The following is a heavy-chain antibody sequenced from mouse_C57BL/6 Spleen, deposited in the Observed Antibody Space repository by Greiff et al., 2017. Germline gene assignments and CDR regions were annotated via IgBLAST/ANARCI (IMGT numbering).Heavy chain of an antibody. V-gene: IGHV2-2*01. Sequence: VQLQQSGPGLVQPSQSLSITCTVSGFSLTSYGVHWVRQSPGKGLEWLGVIWSGGSTAYNAAFISRLSISKDNTKGQVFFKMISLQADDTAIYYCARRGEDHWYFDVWGTGTTVTVSS. CDR3: ARRGEDHWYFDV. CDR1: GFSLTSYG. CDR2: IWSGGST. J-gene: IGHJ1*03. D-gene: IGHD2-13*01.